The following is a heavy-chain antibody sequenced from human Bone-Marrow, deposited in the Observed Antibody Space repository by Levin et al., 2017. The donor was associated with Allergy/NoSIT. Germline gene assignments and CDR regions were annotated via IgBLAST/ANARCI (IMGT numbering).Heavy chain of an antibody. CDR1: GFTFSSYW. V-gene: IGHV3-74*01. CDR3: ARVGARDSGNFFKDS. Sequence: LSLTCAASGFTFSSYWMHWVRQAPGKGLVWVSLLRNDGNIATYADSVKGRFTISRDNAKNMLYLQMNSLTAEDTAVYYCARVGARDSGNFFKDSWGQGTLVIVSS. CDR2: LRNDGNIA. J-gene: IGHJ4*02. D-gene: IGHD2-21*01.